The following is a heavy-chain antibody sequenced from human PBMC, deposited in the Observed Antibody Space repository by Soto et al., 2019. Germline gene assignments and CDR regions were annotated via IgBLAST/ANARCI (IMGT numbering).Heavy chain of an antibody. CDR3: ARVYGSGSYIAFDF. V-gene: IGHV1-18*01. CDR1: GYTFTHYG. CDR2: ISALNGNT. J-gene: IGHJ3*01. Sequence: QVQLVKSGAEVKKPGASVKVSCKASGYTFTHYGISWVRQAPGQGLAWMGWISALNGNTKYVDNFQDRVTMTTDTSTNTSYMEVRSLRSDDTAMYYCARVYGSGSYIAFDFWGQGTMVTVSS. D-gene: IGHD3-10*01.